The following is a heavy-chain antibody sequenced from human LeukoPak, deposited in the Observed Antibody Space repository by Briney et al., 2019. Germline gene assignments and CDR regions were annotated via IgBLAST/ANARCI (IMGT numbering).Heavy chain of an antibody. J-gene: IGHJ4*02. CDR3: ASQKLGSTSYSIDY. CDR1: GLTFSSFG. Sequence: SGGSLRLSCAASGLTFSSFGMHWVRQAPGKGLEWVSGISDSGGSAYYADSVKGRFTISRDSSKNTLYLQVNSLRAEDTAVYYCASQKLGSTSYSIDYWGQGTLVTVSS. V-gene: IGHV3-23*01. D-gene: IGHD2-2*01. CDR2: ISDSGGSA.